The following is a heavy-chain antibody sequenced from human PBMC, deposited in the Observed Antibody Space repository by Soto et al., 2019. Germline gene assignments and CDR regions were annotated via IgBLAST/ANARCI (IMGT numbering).Heavy chain of an antibody. CDR3: AKSPQLPHYYDSSVYLDY. D-gene: IGHD3-22*01. CDR1: VFTFSSYE. CDR2: ISSSGSTI. V-gene: IGHV3-48*03. J-gene: IGHJ4*02. Sequence: GGSLRLSCAASVFTFSSYEMNWVRQAPGKGLEWVSYISSSGSTIYYADSVKGRFTISRYNAKNSLYLQMNSLRAEDTAVYYCAKSPQLPHYYDSSVYLDYWGQGTMVTVSS.